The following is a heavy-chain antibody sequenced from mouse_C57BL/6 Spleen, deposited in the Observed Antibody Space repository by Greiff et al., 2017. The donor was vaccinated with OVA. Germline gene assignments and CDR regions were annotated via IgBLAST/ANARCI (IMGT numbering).Heavy chain of an antibody. V-gene: IGHV1-9*01. D-gene: IGHD3-2*02. CDR3: ARWGAQTTYYYDY. Sequence: VQLQQSGAELMKPGASVKLSCKATGYTFTGSWIEWVQQTPGHGLEWIGAILPGSGSTNYNENFKGKVTFTADTSYNTAYMQLSILTTEVSAIYYCARWGAQTTYYYDYWGKGTTLTVSS. CDR1: GYTFTGSW. CDR2: ILPGSGST. J-gene: IGHJ2*01.